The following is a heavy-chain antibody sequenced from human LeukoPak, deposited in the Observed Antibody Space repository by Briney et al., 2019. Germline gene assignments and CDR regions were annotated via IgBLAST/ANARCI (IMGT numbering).Heavy chain of an antibody. CDR3: ARDVLLWFGEFSFDY. CDR2: ISAYNGNT. D-gene: IGHD3-10*01. V-gene: IGHV1-18*01. CDR1: GYTFTSYG. J-gene: IGHJ4*02. Sequence: ASVKVSCKASGYTFTSYGISWVRQAPGQGLEWMGWISAYNGNTNYAQKLQGRVTMTTDTSTSIAYMELRSLRSDDTAVYYCARDVLLWFGEFSFDYWGQGTLVTVSS.